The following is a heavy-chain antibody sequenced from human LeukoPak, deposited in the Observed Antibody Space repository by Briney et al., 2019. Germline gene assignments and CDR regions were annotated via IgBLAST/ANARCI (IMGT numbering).Heavy chain of an antibody. D-gene: IGHD6-6*01. Sequence: GGSLRLSCAASGFTFSGSAMHWVRQASGKGLEWVGRIRSKANSYATAYAASVKGRFTISRDDSKNTVYLQMNSLKTEDTAVYYCTRQMGSYLVDYWGQGTLVTVSS. J-gene: IGHJ4*02. CDR1: GFTFSGSA. CDR2: IRSKANSYAT. V-gene: IGHV3-73*01. CDR3: TRQMGSYLVDY.